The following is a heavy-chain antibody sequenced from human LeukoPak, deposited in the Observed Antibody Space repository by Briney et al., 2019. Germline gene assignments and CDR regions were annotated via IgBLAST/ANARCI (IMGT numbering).Heavy chain of an antibody. J-gene: IGHJ3*02. V-gene: IGHV4-38-2*01. D-gene: IGHD3-3*01. CDR3: ARSEFYDFWSGYKLNAFDI. CDR1: GYSISSGYY. CDR2: IYHSGST. Sequence: PSETLSLTCAVSGYSISSGYYWGWIRQPPGKGLEWIGSIYHSGSTYYNPSLKSRVTISVDTSKNQFSLKLSSVTAADTAVYYCARSEFYDFWSGYKLNAFDIWGQGTMVTVSS.